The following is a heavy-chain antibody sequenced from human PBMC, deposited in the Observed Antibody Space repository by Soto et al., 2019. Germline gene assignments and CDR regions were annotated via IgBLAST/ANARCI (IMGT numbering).Heavy chain of an antibody. CDR2: IYYSGST. D-gene: IGHD3-22*01. CDR1: GGSVSSGSYY. CDR3: ARYYYDSSGDYYYGMDV. V-gene: IGHV4-61*01. J-gene: IGHJ6*02. Sequence: QVQLQESGPGLVKPSETLSLTCTVSGGSVSSGSYYWSWIRQPPGKGLEWIGYIYYSGSTNYNPSLTTRVTISVDTSKNQFSLKLSSVTAADTAVYYCARYYYDSSGDYYYGMDVWGQGTTVTVSS.